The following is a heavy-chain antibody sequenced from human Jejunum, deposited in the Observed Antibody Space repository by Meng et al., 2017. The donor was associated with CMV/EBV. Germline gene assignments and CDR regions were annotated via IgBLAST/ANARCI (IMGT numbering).Heavy chain of an antibody. CDR1: GDFISSSRFS. CDR3: ARDREQVYDY. Sequence: CTVSGDFISSSRFSWGWIRQPPGKGLEWIGNIYRGGSTYYNPSLKSRVVISVDTSKNQFSLTLSSVTAADTAVYYCARDREQVYDYWGQGTLVTVSS. D-gene: IGHD5/OR15-5a*01. V-gene: IGHV4-39*07. J-gene: IGHJ4*02. CDR2: IYRGGST.